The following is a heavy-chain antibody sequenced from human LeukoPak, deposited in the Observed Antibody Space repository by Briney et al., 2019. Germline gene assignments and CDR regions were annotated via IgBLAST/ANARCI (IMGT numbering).Heavy chain of an antibody. CDR3: AKGVSFGGRFDAFDI. CDR2: ISGSGGST. Sequence: PGGSLRLSCAASGFTFSSYWMSWVRQAPGKGLEWVSAISGSGGSTYYADSVKGRFTISRDNSKNTLYLQMNSLRAEDTAVYYCAKGVSFGGRFDAFDIWGQGTMVTVSS. V-gene: IGHV3-23*01. J-gene: IGHJ3*02. D-gene: IGHD3-16*01. CDR1: GFTFSSYW.